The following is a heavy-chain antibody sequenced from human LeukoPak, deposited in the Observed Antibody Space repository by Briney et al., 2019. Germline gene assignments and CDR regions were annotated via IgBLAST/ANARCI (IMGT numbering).Heavy chain of an antibody. V-gene: IGHV3-30*02. CDR3: ARDCDGRTGCYVRDY. D-gene: IGHD2-2*01. CDR2: IRYDSTDK. Sequence: GGSLRLSCAASDFTFSIYGMHWVRQAPGKGLEWVAFIRYDSTDKFYADSVKGRFTISRDSSKNTLFLQMNSLRGEDTAVYYCARDCDGRTGCYVRDYWGQGTPVTVSS. J-gene: IGHJ4*02. CDR1: DFTFSIYG.